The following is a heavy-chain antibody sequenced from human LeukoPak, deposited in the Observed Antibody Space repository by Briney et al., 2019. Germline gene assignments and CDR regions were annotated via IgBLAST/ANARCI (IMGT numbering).Heavy chain of an antibody. V-gene: IGHV1-18*01. CDR3: ARAALVTGTREYYFGY. CDR2: ISAYSGNT. Sequence: ASVKVSCKASGYTFTSYGISWVRQAPGQGLEWMGWISAYSGNTNYAQKLQGRVTITTDESTSTAYMELSSLRSEDTAVYYCARAALVTGTREYYFGYWGQGTLVTVSS. J-gene: IGHJ4*02. CDR1: GYTFTSYG. D-gene: IGHD1-7*01.